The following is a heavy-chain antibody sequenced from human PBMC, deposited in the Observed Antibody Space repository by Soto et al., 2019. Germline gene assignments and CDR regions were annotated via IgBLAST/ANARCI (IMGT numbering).Heavy chain of an antibody. CDR2: LIPIFGTP. V-gene: IGHV1-69*01. CDR3: ARGPITSRGLDVPYYFDY. J-gene: IGHJ4*02. Sequence: QVQLVQSGAEVKKPGSSVKISCMASGDTFRSYAIGWVRQAPGQGLEWMGGLIPIFGTPTHAPSFQGRLTLTADAPANTAYMELSSLRSVDTALYFCARGPITSRGLDVPYYFDYWGQGTLVAVSS. CDR1: GDTFRSYA. D-gene: IGHD1-1*01.